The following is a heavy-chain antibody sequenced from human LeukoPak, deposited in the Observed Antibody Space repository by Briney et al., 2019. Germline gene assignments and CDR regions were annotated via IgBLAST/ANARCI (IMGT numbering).Heavy chain of an antibody. J-gene: IGHJ4*02. CDR2: ISYDGSNK. CDR3: ARDGARGTPV. CDR1: GFTFSSYA. D-gene: IGHD1-26*01. Sequence: PGGSLRLSCAASGFTFSSYAMHWVRQAPGKGLERVAVISYDGSNKYYADSVKGRFTISRDNSKNTLYLQMNSLRAEDTAVYYCARDGARGTPVWGQGTLVTVSS. V-gene: IGHV3-30-3*01.